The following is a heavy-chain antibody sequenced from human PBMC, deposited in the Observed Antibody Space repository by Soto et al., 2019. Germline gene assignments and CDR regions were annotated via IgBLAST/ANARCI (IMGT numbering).Heavy chain of an antibody. CDR2: ISPTGSP. CDR1: GLTFTTYS. CDR3: ARDRLYAFDI. Sequence: GGSLRLSCAASGLTFTTYSMNWVRQAPGKGLEWVSYISPTGSPFYADSLKGRFTISRDNAKNSLFLQMNSLRAEDTAVYYCARDRLYAFDIWGQGTMVTVSS. V-gene: IGHV3-48*01. J-gene: IGHJ3*02.